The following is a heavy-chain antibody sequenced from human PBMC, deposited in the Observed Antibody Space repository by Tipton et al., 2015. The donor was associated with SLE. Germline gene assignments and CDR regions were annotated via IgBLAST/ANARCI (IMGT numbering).Heavy chain of an antibody. D-gene: IGHD3-3*01. V-gene: IGHV4-61*01. J-gene: IGHJ2*01. CDR1: GGSVNSGTYY. Sequence: TLSLTCTVSGGSVNSGTYYWSWIRHHPGKGLEWIGNIYSSGSTKYNPSLKSRVTISMDTSKNQFSLRLDSMTSADTAVYYCARGGTDYDVWLGCPYFDLWGRGTLVTVSS. CDR2: IYSSGST. CDR3: ARGGTDYDVWLGCPYFDL.